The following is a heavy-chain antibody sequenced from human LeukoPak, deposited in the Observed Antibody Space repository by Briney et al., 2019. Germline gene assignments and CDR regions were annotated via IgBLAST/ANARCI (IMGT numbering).Heavy chain of an antibody. D-gene: IGHD2-2*01. CDR1: GGSISSNY. CDR3: GRHRKVVAAGTPFDY. J-gene: IGHJ4*02. CDR2: IYYSGST. Sequence: PSETLSLTCTVSGGSISSNYWSWLRQPPGQGQEWIGYIYYSGSTNYNPSLKSRVTTSVDTSKSQFPLKLSPGTAADTAVYYCGRHRKVVAAGTPFDYWGQGTLVTVSS. V-gene: IGHV4-59*01.